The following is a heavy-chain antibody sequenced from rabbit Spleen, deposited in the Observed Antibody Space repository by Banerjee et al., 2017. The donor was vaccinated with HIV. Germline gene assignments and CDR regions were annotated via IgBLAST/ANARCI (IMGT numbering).Heavy chain of an antibody. CDR1: GFSFSSSDY. CDR2: IAGSSSDFT. V-gene: IGHV1S45*01. Sequence: QQQLVESGGGLVKPEGSLALTCKASGFSFSSSDYICWVRQAPGKGLEWISCIAGSSSDFTYSATWAKGRFTISKSASTTVTLRMTRLTAADTATYFCARDLAGVIGWNFSLWGPGTLVTVS. J-gene: IGHJ4*01. D-gene: IGHD4-1*01. CDR3: ARDLAGVIGWNFSL.